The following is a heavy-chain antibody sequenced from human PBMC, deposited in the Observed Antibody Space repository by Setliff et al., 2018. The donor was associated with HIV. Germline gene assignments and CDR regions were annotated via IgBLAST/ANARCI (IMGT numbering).Heavy chain of an antibody. D-gene: IGHD5-12*01. CDR2: IKSKTDGGTT. CDR1: GFTFNNAW. CDR3: TTEDPWLRFGH. Sequence: PGESLKISCAASGFTFNNAWMTWVRQAPGKGLEWVGHIKSKTDGGTTDYAAPVKGRFTISRDDSKTTLYLQMSSLKTEDTAVYYCTTEDPWLRFGHWGQGTLVTVSS. J-gene: IGHJ5*02. V-gene: IGHV3-15*01.